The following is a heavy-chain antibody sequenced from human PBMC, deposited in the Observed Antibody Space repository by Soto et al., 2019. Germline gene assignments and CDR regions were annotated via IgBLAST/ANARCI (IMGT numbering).Heavy chain of an antibody. CDR3: ARGVSGDKTTDSSDFDY. Sequence: PSETLSLTCAVYGGSFIGYYWSWILQPPWKGLEWIGEINHSGSTNYNPSLKSRVTISVDTSKNQFSLKLSSVTAADTAVYYCARGVSGDKTTDSSDFDYWGQGTLVTVSS. CDR2: INHSGST. V-gene: IGHV4-34*01. J-gene: IGHJ4*02. CDR1: GGSFIGYY. D-gene: IGHD4-17*01.